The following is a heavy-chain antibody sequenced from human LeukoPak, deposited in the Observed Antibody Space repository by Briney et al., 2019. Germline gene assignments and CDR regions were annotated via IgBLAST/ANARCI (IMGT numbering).Heavy chain of an antibody. CDR3: ASGSYYEVASYYFDY. Sequence: GASVKVSCKASGYTFASYGISWVRQAPGQGLEWMGWISAYNGNTNYAQKLQGRVTITADESTSTAYMELSSLRSEDTAVYYCASGSYYEVASYYFDYWGQGTLVTVSS. V-gene: IGHV1-18*01. CDR2: ISAYNGNT. D-gene: IGHD1-26*01. J-gene: IGHJ4*02. CDR1: GYTFASYG.